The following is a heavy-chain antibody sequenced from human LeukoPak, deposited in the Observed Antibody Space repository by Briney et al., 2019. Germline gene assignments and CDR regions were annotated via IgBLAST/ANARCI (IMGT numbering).Heavy chain of an antibody. CDR3: AKAEPASGYDY. CDR2: IRYDGSNK. V-gene: IGHV3-30*02. Sequence: PGGSLRLSCAASGFTFSSYGMHWVRQAPGKGLEWVAFIRYDGSNKYYADSVQGRFTISRDNAKNTVYLQMNSLRAEDTAVYYCAKAEPASGYDYWGQGTLVTVSS. D-gene: IGHD6-13*01. J-gene: IGHJ4*02. CDR1: GFTFSSYG.